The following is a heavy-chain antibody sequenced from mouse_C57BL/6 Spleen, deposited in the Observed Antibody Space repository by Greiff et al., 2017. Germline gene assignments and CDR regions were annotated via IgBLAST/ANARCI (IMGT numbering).Heavy chain of an antibody. CDR3: AREEDYDYEDYFDY. V-gene: IGHV1-63*01. CDR2: IYPGGGYI. J-gene: IGHJ2*01. Sequence: AQLQVSGAELVRPGTSVKMSCKAPGSTFTNYWLGWAKQRPGHGLEGIGDIYPGGGYINYNEQFKGKATLTADKSSSTAYMQFSSLTFEDSDIYYCAREEDYDYEDYFDYWGRGTTLTVSS. CDR1: GSTFTNYW. D-gene: IGHD2-4*01.